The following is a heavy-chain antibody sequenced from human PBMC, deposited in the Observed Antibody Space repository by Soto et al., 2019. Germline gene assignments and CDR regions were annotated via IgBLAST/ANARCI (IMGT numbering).Heavy chain of an antibody. Sequence: PSETLSLTCTVSGGSISSSSYYWGWIRQPPGKGLEWIGSIYYSGSTNYNPSLKSRVTISVDTSKNQFSLKLSSVTAADTAVYYCARHQSHSSSYVDPWGQGTLVTVSS. D-gene: IGHD6-13*01. V-gene: IGHV4-39*01. CDR2: IYYSGST. CDR1: GGSISSSSYY. CDR3: ARHQSHSSSYVDP. J-gene: IGHJ5*02.